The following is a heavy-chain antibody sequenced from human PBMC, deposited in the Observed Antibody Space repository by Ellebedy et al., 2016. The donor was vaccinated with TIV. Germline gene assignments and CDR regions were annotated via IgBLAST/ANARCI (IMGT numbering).Heavy chain of an antibody. D-gene: IGHD4-17*01. CDR3: ARRGSYGDYAVQINNWFGS. V-gene: IGHV3-7*01. CDR2: IRGDSEK. J-gene: IGHJ5*01. Sequence: PGGFLRLSCAASGFSFRSYWMSWVRQAPGKGLEWVANIRGDSEKYYVDSVKGRFIISRDNSKNTLYLQMHSLRVEDTAVYYCARRGSYGDYAVQINNWFGSWGQGTLVTVSS. CDR1: GFSFRSYW.